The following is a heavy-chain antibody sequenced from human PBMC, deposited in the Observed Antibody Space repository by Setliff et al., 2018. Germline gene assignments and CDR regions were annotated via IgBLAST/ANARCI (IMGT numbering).Heavy chain of an antibody. CDR2: IFSSGST. Sequence: SETLSLTCTVSGGSISSGSYYWSWIRQPAGKGLEWIGRIFSSGSTNYNPSLKSRVTISVDTSKNQFSLKLSSVTAADTAVYYCARAFTCYNFWSGYGYGMDVWGQGTTVTVSS. CDR1: GGSISSGSYY. J-gene: IGHJ6*02. V-gene: IGHV4-61*02. CDR3: ARAFTCYNFWSGYGYGMDV. D-gene: IGHD3-3*01.